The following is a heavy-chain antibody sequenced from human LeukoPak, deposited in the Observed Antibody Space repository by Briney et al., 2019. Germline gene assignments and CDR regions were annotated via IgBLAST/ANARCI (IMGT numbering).Heavy chain of an antibody. CDR1: GGSISSGGYY. D-gene: IGHD4-17*01. CDR3: ARDPYGRSDYYYYGMDV. CDR2: IYYRGST. Sequence: SETLSLTCTVSGGSISSGGYYWSWIRQPPGKGLEWIGYIYYRGSTYYNPSLKSRVTISVDTSTNQFSLKLSSVTAADTAVYYCARDPYGRSDYYYYGMDVWRQGTTVTVSS. V-gene: IGHV4-31*03. J-gene: IGHJ6*02.